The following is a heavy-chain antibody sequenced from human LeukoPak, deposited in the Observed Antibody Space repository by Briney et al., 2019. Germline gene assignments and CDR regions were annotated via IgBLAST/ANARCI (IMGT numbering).Heavy chain of an antibody. CDR1: GGSISSYY. D-gene: IGHD6-13*01. CDR2: IYTSGST. Sequence: SETLSLTCTVSGGSISSYYWSWIRQPAGKGLEWIGRIYTSGSTNYNPSLKSRVTMSVDTSKNQFSLKLSSVTAADTAVYYCARDLRVGIAAAGMLHYYYYMDVWGKGTTVTVSS. CDR3: ARDLRVGIAAAGMLHYYYYMDV. V-gene: IGHV4-4*07. J-gene: IGHJ6*03.